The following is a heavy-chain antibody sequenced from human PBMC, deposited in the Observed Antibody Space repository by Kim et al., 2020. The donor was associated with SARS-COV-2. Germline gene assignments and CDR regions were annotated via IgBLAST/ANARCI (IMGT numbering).Heavy chain of an antibody. D-gene: IGHD3-16*01. Sequence: ASVKVSCKASGYTFTSYGISWVRQAPGQGLEWMGWISAYNGNTNYAQKLQGRVTMTTDTSTSTAYMELRSLRSDDTAVYYCAREVMITFGRDYYYYGMDVWGQGTTVTVSS. CDR3: AREVMITFGRDYYYYGMDV. V-gene: IGHV1-18*01. CDR2: ISAYNGNT. CDR1: GYTFTSYG. J-gene: IGHJ6*02.